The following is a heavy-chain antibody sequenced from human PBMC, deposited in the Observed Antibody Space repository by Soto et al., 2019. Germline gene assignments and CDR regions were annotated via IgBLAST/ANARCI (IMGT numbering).Heavy chain of an antibody. Sequence: SSETLSLTCTVSGGSINTYYWSLIRQPTGKGLEWIGYVDYSGNSDSSPSLKSRVTISIDTSKKQVSLKLNSVNAADTDVYYCARNWFSVAGRFHFDYWGQGTPVTVSS. V-gene: IGHV4-59*01. CDR3: ARNWFSVAGRFHFDY. CDR2: VDYSGNS. CDR1: GGSINTYY. J-gene: IGHJ4*02. D-gene: IGHD6-19*01.